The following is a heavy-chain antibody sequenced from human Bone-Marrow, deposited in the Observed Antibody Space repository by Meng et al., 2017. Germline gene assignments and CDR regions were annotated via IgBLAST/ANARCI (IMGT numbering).Heavy chain of an antibody. V-gene: IGHV3-15*01. D-gene: IGHD6-13*01. CDR3: ATGAAAADH. CDR1: GLSLTDAW. Sequence: VQLVGSWGGLVKPGGSLRLSCVASGLSLTDAWMSWVRQAPGKGLEWVGRIKRNSDGGTIDYAAPVKGRFTISRDDSKNTLYLQMDSLITEDTAVYFCATGAAAADHWGQGTLVTVSS. CDR2: IKRNSDGGTI. J-gene: IGHJ4*02.